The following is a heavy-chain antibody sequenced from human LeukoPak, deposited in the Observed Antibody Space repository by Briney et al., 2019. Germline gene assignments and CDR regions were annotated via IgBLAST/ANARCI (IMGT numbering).Heavy chain of an antibody. CDR1: GFTFDDYA. CDR2: ISWNSGSI. J-gene: IGHJ2*01. D-gene: IGHD4-17*01. Sequence: GGSLRLSCAASGFTFDDYAMHWVRQAPGKGLEWVSGISWNSGSIGYADSVKGRFTISRDNAKNSLYLQMNSLRAEDTALYYCAKDRASTVYWYFDLWGRGTLVTVSS. CDR3: AKDRASTVYWYFDL. V-gene: IGHV3-9*01.